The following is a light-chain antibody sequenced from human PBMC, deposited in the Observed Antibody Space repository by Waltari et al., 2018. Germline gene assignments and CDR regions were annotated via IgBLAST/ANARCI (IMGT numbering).Light chain of an antibody. V-gene: IGLV2-14*03. CDR1: SSDVGVYNY. CDR3: TSYTTSSTLV. CDR2: DVS. Sequence: QSALTQPASVSGSPGQSITISCTGTSSDVGVYNYVSWYQQHPDKATKLMIYDVSNRTPGVSIHFSGSKSCNMASLTISGLQAEDVADYNCTSYTTSSTLVFGGGTKLTVL. J-gene: IGLJ3*02.